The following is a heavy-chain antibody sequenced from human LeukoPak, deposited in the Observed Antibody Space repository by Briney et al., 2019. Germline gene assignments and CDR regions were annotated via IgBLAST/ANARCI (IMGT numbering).Heavy chain of an antibody. D-gene: IGHD3-10*01. CDR2: MNPINGNT. Sequence: ASVKVSCKASGYTLTNYDINWVRQAPGQGLEWMGWMNPINGNTGYARKFQGRVTMTRDTSISTAYMELRSLTSEDTAIYYCVRDGEGVAISVNFWFDPWGQGTLVTVSS. CDR3: VRDGEGVAISVNFWFDP. J-gene: IGHJ5*02. V-gene: IGHV1-8*01. CDR1: GYTLTNYD.